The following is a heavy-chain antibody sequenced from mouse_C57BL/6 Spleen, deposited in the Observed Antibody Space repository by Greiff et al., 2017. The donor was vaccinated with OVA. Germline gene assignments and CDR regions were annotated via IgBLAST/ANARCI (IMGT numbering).Heavy chain of an antibody. V-gene: IGHV1-55*01. CDR3: AREEGLRREAWFAY. D-gene: IGHD2-4*01. CDR2: IYPGSGST. Sequence: VQLQQPGAELVKPGASVKMSCKASGYTFTSYWITWVKQRPGQGLEWIGDIYPGSGSTNYNEKFKSKATLTVDTSSSTAYMQLSSLTSEDSAVYYCAREEGLRREAWFAYWGQGTLVTVSA. J-gene: IGHJ3*01. CDR1: GYTFTSYW.